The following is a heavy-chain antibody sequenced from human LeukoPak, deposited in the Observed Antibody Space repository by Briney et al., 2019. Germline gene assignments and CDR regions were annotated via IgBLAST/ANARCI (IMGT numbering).Heavy chain of an antibody. D-gene: IGHD6-6*01. CDR2: INPTGGST. CDR1: GYTFPRYF. CDR3: ARTAARRFDY. Sequence: ASVTVSCKASGYTFPRYFMHSVLQAPAQGLEGMGIINPTGGSTTYAQKFQGRVTMTRDTSTSTVYMELSSLRSDDTAVYYCARTAARRFDYWGQGTLVTVSS. J-gene: IGHJ4*02. V-gene: IGHV1-46*01.